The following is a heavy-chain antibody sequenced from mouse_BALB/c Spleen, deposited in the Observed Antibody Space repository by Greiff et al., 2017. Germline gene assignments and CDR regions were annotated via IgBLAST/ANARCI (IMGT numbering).Heavy chain of an antibody. D-gene: IGHD2-13*01. J-gene: IGHJ2*01. Sequence: VQLQQSGPELVKPGASVRISCKASGYTFTSYYIHWVKQRPGQGLEWIGWIYPGNVNTKYNEKFKGKATLTADKSSSTAYMQLSSLTSEDSAVYFCARRVIGNYFDYWGQGTTLTVSS. CDR2: IYPGNVNT. CDR3: ARRVIGNYFDY. V-gene: IGHV1S56*01. CDR1: GYTFTSYY.